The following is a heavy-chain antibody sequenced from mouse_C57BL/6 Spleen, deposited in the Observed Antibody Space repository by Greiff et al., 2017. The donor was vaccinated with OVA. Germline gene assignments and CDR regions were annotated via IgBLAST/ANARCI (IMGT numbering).Heavy chain of an antibody. Sequence: DVKLQESGPELVKPGASVKMSCKASGYTFTDYNMHWVKQSHGKSLEWIGYINPNNGGTSYNQKFKGKATLTVNKSSSTAYMELRSLTSEDSAVYYCASSLWDGYYFDYWGQGTTLTVSS. J-gene: IGHJ2*01. CDR2: INPNNGGT. D-gene: IGHD4-1*01. CDR1: GYTFTDYN. V-gene: IGHV1-22*01. CDR3: ASSLWDGYYFDY.